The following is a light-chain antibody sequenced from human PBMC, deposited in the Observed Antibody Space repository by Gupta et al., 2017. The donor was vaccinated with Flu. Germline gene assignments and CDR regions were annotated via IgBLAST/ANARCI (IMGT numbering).Light chain of an antibody. Sequence: VGDRVTITCRDTHGITNWLAWYQQKPGKAPKLLIYKASTLEIGVPSRFSGTKSGIDFIFTISSLQPDDFATYYCQEYNPWAFGQGTKV. CDR1: HGITNW. J-gene: IGKJ1*01. CDR3: QEYNPWA. V-gene: IGKV1-5*03. CDR2: KAS.